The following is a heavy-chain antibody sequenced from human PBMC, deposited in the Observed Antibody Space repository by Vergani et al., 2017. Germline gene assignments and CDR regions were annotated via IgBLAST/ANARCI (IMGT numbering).Heavy chain of an antibody. CDR2: IYHTGSA. D-gene: IGHD3-10*01. V-gene: IGHV4-38-2*01. CDR3: VRTVALWFEESKDGGWFDP. CDR1: GYSITSGYY. J-gene: IGHJ5*02. Sequence: QVQLLESGPGLLKPSETLSLTCSVSGYSITSGYYWGWIRQPPGRGLEWIGSIYHTGSAYYNPSLKSRVTVSVDTSMNQVSLKLNSVTAADTAVYYCVRTVALWFEESKDGGWFDPWGQGTLVTVTS.